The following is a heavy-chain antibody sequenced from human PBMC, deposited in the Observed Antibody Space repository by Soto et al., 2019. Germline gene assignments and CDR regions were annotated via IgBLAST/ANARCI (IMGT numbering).Heavy chain of an antibody. V-gene: IGHV4-30-4*01. CDR2: IYHSGST. D-gene: IGHD4-4*01. CDR1: GDSISSSDYY. Sequence: QVQLQESGPGLLKPSQTLSLTCSVSGDSISSSDYYWSWFLQPPGKGLEWIGYIYHSGSTYYNPSLKSRITISADTSKNQFSLKLSSVTAADTALYYCARDRTDSDYSFDYWGKGTLVTVSP. J-gene: IGHJ4*02. CDR3: ARDRTDSDYSFDY.